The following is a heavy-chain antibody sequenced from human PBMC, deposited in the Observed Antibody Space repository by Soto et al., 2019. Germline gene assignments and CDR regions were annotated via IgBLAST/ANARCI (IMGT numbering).Heavy chain of an antibody. CDR2: ISSSGSTI. CDR1: GFTFSSYE. J-gene: IGHJ4*02. CDR3: ATGRSLLGVLKDY. Sequence: GSLRLSCAASGFTFSSYEMNWVRQAPGKGLEWVSYISSSGSTIYYADSVKGRFTISRDNAKNSLYLQMNSLRAEDTAVYYCATGRSLLGVLKDYWGQGTLVTVSS. V-gene: IGHV3-48*03. D-gene: IGHD3-10*01.